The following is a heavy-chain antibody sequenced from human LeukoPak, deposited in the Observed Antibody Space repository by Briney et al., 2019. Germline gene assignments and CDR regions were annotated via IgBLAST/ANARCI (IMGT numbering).Heavy chain of an antibody. J-gene: IGHJ3*02. Sequence: GGSLRLSCSAFGFTFGDYAFHWVRQAPGKGLEWLAFIRYDGSDSYYADSVKGRFTISRDNAKNSLNLQMNSLRAEDTAVYYCARDRENHYGDDAFDIWGQGTMVTVSS. CDR2: IRYDGSDS. CDR3: ARDRENHYGDDAFDI. V-gene: IGHV3-30*02. CDR1: GFTFGDYA. D-gene: IGHD4-17*01.